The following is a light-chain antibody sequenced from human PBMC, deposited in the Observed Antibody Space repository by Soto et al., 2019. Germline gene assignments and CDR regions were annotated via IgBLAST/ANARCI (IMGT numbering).Light chain of an antibody. Sequence: QSALTQPPSASGTPGQRVTISCSGSSSNIGSNSVNWYQHLPGTAPKLLIYSNNQRPSGVPDRFSGSKSGTSASLAISGLRSEDEADYYCAAWDDSLNAWVFGGGTKLTVL. CDR2: SNN. J-gene: IGLJ3*02. V-gene: IGLV1-44*01. CDR1: SSNIGSNS. CDR3: AAWDDSLNAWV.